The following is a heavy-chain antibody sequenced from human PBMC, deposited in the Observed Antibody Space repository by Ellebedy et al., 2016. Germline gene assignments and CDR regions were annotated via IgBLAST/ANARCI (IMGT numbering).Heavy chain of an antibody. Sequence: GGSLRLSCAASGFTFTDSAVPWVCQASGKGLEWVGRIRSKANSYATAYAASVKGRFTISRDDSKNTAYLQMNSLKTEDTAVYYCTYHTFDYWGQGTLVTVSS. CDR1: GFTFTDSA. CDR2: IRSKANSYAT. J-gene: IGHJ4*02. D-gene: IGHD1-14*01. CDR3: TYHTFDY. V-gene: IGHV3-73*01.